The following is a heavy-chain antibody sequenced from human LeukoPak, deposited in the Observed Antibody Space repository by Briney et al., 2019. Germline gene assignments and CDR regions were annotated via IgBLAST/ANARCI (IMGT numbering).Heavy chain of an antibody. CDR3: AADLIAVTGSCY. Sequence: SVRVSCKASGFTFNSSAMQWVRQARRQRPEWIGWIAVGSGNTNYAQKFQERVTITRDMSTKTAHLELSGLRSEDTAVYYCAADLIAVTGSCYWGQGTLVTVSS. J-gene: IGHJ4*02. V-gene: IGHV1-58*02. CDR2: IAVGSGNT. D-gene: IGHD6-19*01. CDR1: GFTFNSSA.